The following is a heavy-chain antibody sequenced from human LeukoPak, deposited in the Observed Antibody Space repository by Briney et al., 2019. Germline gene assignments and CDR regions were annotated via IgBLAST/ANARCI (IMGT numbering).Heavy chain of an antibody. D-gene: IGHD1-26*01. CDR3: AKDRTGGASYWYFDL. V-gene: IGHV3-23*01. CDR2: ISGSGGST. Sequence: PGGSLRLSCAASGFTFSSYAMSWVRQAPGKGLEWVSAISGSGGSTYYADSVKGRFTISRDSSKNTLFLHMNTLRAEDTAIYYCAKDRTGGASYWYFDLWGRGTLVIVSS. CDR1: GFTFSSYA. J-gene: IGHJ2*01.